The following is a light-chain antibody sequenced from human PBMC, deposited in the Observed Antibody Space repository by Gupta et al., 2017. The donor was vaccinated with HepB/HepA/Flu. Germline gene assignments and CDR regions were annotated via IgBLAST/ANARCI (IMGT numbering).Light chain of an antibody. CDR1: QSVSIY. Sequence: DIVLTQSPATLSLSPGERATLSCRASQSVSIYLAWYQQKPGQTPRLLIYDTSSRATGVPARFSGRGSGTDFTLTISSLEPEDFAVYYCQQRSNCPLTFGGGTKVEIK. CDR3: QQRSNCPLT. J-gene: IGKJ4*01. V-gene: IGKV3-11*01. CDR2: DTS.